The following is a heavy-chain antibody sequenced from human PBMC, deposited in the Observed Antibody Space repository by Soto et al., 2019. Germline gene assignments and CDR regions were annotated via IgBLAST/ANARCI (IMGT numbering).Heavy chain of an antibody. V-gene: IGHV3-73*01. CDR3: ARGQGAAIGDYYYHGMDV. Sequence: GSLRLACSPSGXTVTTYPIHWVRQAYGKGLEWVGGMRSRANNFATSSAASFKGRFTFYRDDSKNTAYPHMNNLKPEDTAVYYCARGQGAAIGDYYYHGMDVWGQGTTATVSS. CDR2: MRSRANNFAT. D-gene: IGHD2-2*02. CDR1: GXTVTTYP. J-gene: IGHJ6*02.